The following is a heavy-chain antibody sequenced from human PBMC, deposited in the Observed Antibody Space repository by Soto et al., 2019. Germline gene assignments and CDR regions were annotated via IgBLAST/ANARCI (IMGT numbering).Heavy chain of an antibody. J-gene: IGHJ4*02. CDR2: INPSGGST. D-gene: IGHD2-21*02. Sequence: ASVKVSCKASGYTFTSYYMHLVRQAPGQGLEWMGIINPSGGSTSYAQKFQGRVTMTRDTSTSTVYMELSSLRSEDTAVYYCARDYCGGDCYAYYFDYWGQGTLVTVSS. CDR1: GYTFTSYY. V-gene: IGHV1-46*01. CDR3: ARDYCGGDCYAYYFDY.